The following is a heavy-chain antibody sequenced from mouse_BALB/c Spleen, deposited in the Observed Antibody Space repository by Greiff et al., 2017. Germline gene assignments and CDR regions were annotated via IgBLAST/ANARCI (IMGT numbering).Heavy chain of an antibody. CDR2: ISSGGSYT. Sequence: EVKLVESGGGLVKPGGSLKLSCAASGFTFSSYTMSWVRQTPEKRLEWVATISSGGSYTYYPDSVKGRFTISRDNAKNTLYMQMSSLKSEDTAMYYCTREGHDGYYAMDYWGQGTSVTVSS. CDR1: GFTFSSYT. J-gene: IGHJ4*01. CDR3: TREGHDGYYAMDY. V-gene: IGHV5-6-4*01. D-gene: IGHD2-2*01.